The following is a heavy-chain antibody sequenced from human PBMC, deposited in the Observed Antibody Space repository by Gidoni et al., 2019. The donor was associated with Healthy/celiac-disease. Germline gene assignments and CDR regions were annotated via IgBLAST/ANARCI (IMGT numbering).Heavy chain of an antibody. V-gene: IGHV3-33*01. CDR3: ARDYCSSTSCYGGWFDP. D-gene: IGHD2-2*01. Sequence: QVQLVESGGGVVQPGRSLRLSCAASGFTFSIYGMHWVRQAPGKGLEWVAVIWYDGSNKYYADSVKGRFTISRDNSKNTLYLQMNSLRAEDTAVYYCARDYCSSTSCYGGWFDPWGQGTLVTVSS. CDR1: GFTFSIYG. CDR2: IWYDGSNK. J-gene: IGHJ5*02.